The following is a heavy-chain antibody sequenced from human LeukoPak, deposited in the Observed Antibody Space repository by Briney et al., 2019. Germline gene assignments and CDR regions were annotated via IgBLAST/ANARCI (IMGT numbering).Heavy chain of an antibody. CDR1: GYTFTSYD. V-gene: IGHV1-8*01. D-gene: IGHD5-12*01. Sequence: GASVKVSCKASGYTFTSYDINWVRQAPGQGLEWMGWINLNSGHTGFAQKFQGRVTLTWDTSISTAYMELSSLTSEDTAVYYCARNIVATTNYDSWGQGTLVTVSS. CDR2: INLNSGHT. CDR3: ARNIVATTNYDS. J-gene: IGHJ4*02.